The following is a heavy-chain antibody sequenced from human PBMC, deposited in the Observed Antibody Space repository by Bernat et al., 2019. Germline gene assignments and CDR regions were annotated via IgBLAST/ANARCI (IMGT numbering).Heavy chain of an antibody. V-gene: IGHV3-30*18. D-gene: IGHD2-2*01. CDR3: AKKAPDCSSTSCYNYYYYMDV. Sequence: QVQLVESGGGVVQPGRSLRLSCAASGFTFSSYGMHWVRQAPGKGLEWVAVISYDGSNKYYADSVKGRFTISRDNSNNTLYLQMNSLRAEDTAVYYCAKKAPDCSSTSCYNYYYYMDVWGKGTTVTVSS. CDR1: GFTFSSYG. CDR2: ISYDGSNK. J-gene: IGHJ6*03.